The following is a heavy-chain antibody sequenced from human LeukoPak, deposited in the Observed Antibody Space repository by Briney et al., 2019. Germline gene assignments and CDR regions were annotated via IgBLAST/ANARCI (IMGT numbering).Heavy chain of an antibody. Sequence: QPGGSLRLSCAASGFTFSSYAMSWVRQAPGKGVEWVSDISGSGGSTYYADSVKARFSISRDNSKNTLYLQMNSLRAEDTAVHYCAKFGSSSDYYYYYMDVWDKGTTVTVSS. CDR2: ISGSGGST. V-gene: IGHV3-23*01. CDR1: GFTFSSYA. J-gene: IGHJ6*03. D-gene: IGHD6-6*01. CDR3: AKFGSSSDYYYYYMDV.